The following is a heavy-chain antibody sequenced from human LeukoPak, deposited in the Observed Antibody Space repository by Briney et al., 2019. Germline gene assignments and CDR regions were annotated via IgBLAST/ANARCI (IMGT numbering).Heavy chain of an antibody. Sequence: GGPLRLSCTASSLTSRFRMHWVRQAPGRGLEWLSGISYGGHHKDLADSVKGRINISRYKSKNTLFLQMINLQTEDTAIYYCAGEPNRILSMGGGYFALWGRGTLVTVSS. CDR3: AGEPNRILSMGGGYFAL. D-gene: IGHD2-15*01. J-gene: IGHJ2*01. CDR1: SLTSRFR. CDR2: ISYGGHHK. V-gene: IGHV3-30*03.